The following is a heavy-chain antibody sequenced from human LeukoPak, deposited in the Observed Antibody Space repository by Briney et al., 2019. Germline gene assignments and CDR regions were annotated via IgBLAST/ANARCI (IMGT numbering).Heavy chain of an antibody. V-gene: IGHV4-4*02. D-gene: IGHD3-16*01. CDR1: GGSITTTNY. CDR2: VSLAGRT. CDR3: ARDPHGGGLGDGFDI. Sequence: SETLPLTCGVSGGSITTTNYWSWVRQPPGGGLEWIGEVSLAGRTRYNPSLKNRVNISIDESKNHLYLNLASVTAADTAVYYCARDPHGGGLGDGFDIWGQGTMVTVSS. J-gene: IGHJ3*02.